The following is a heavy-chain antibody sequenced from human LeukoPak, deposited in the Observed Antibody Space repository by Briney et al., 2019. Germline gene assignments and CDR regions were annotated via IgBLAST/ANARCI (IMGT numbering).Heavy chain of an antibody. CDR3: ASEGEIGYGYLY. CDR1: GFTLSNYW. D-gene: IGHD5-18*01. J-gene: IGHJ4*02. V-gene: IGHV3-7*01. Sequence: PGGSLRLSCAASGFTLSNYWMSWVRQAPGKGLERVANIKQDGSEKNCVDSVKGRFTISRDNAKNSLYLQMNSLRVEDTAVYYCASEGEIGYGYLYWGQGTLVTVSS. CDR2: IKQDGSEK.